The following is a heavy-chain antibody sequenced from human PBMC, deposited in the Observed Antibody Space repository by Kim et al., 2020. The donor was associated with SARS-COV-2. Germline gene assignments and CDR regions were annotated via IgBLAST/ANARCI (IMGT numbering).Heavy chain of an antibody. V-gene: IGHV3-30*18. CDR2: ISYDGSNK. CDR3: AKEPPPGYGSGWSYYYYGMDV. Sequence: GGSLRLSCAASGFTFSSYGMHWVRQAPGKGLEWVAVISYDGSNKYYADSVKGRFTISRDNSKNTLYLQMNSLRAEDTAVYYCAKEPPPGYGSGWSYYYYGMDVWGQGTPVTVSS. D-gene: IGHD6-19*01. CDR1: GFTFSSYG. J-gene: IGHJ6*02.